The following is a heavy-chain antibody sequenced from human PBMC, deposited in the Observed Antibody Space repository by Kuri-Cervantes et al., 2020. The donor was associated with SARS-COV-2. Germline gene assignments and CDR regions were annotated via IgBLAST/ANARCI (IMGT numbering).Heavy chain of an antibody. CDR1: GYTFTGYY. CDR3: ARDSKGDWTDFDY. D-gene: IGHD3/OR15-3a*01. CDR2: INPNSGGT. V-gene: IGHV1-2*02. Sequence: ASVKVSCKASGYTFTGYYMHWVRQAPGQGLEWMGWINPNSGGTNYAQKLQGRVTMTTDTSTSTAYMELRSLRSDDTAVYYCARDSKGDWTDFDYWGQGTLVTVSS. J-gene: IGHJ4*02.